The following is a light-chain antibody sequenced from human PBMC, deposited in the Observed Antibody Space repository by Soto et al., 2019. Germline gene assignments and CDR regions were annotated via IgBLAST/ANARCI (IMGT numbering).Light chain of an antibody. Sequence: QSALTQPRSVSGSPGQSVTISCTGTSSDVGAYNYVSWYQHHPGKAPKLMIYDVTKRPSGVPVRLSGSRSGNTASLTFSGLQAEDEADYYCFSYAGSYTWVFGGGTKLTVL. CDR2: DVT. V-gene: IGLV2-11*01. CDR3: FSYAGSYTWV. J-gene: IGLJ3*02. CDR1: SSDVGAYNY.